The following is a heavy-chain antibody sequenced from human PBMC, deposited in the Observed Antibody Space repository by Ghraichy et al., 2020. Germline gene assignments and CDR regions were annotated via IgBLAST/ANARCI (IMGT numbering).Heavy chain of an antibody. CDR2: IYYSGST. D-gene: IGHD5-18*01. CDR1: GGSISSSSYY. V-gene: IGHV4-39*01. J-gene: IGHJ4*02. Sequence: SETLSLTCTVSGGSISSSSYYWGWIRQPPGKGLEWIGSIYYSGSTYYNPSLKSRVTISVDTSKNQFSLKLSSVTAADTAVYYCARQGYSYGYRNFDYWGQGTLVTVSS. CDR3: ARQGYSYGYRNFDY.